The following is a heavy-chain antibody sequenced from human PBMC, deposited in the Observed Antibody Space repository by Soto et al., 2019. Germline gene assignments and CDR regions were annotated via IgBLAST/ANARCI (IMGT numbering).Heavy chain of an antibody. CDR2: IYYSGST. D-gene: IGHD3-22*01. Sequence: SETLSLTCTVSGGSISSYYWSWIRQPPGKGLEWIGYIYYSGSTNYNPSLKSRVTISVDTSKNQFSLKLSSVTAADTAVYYCARVIRADDDSSGHTGGMDYYYGMDVWGQGTTVTVSS. CDR1: GGSISSYY. J-gene: IGHJ6*02. CDR3: ARVIRADDDSSGHTGGMDYYYGMDV. V-gene: IGHV4-59*01.